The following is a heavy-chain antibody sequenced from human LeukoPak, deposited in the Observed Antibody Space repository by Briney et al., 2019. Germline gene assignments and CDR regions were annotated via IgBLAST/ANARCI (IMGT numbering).Heavy chain of an antibody. CDR1: GGSLSSYY. J-gene: IGHJ3*02. Sequence: PSETLSLTCAVYGGSLSSYYWSWIRQPLGKGLEWIGEINHSGSTNYNPSLKSRVTISVDTSKNQFSLKLSSVTAADTAVYYSAMGQWLYVDAFDIWGQGTMVTVSS. D-gene: IGHD6-19*01. V-gene: IGHV4-34*01. CDR2: INHSGST. CDR3: AMGQWLYVDAFDI.